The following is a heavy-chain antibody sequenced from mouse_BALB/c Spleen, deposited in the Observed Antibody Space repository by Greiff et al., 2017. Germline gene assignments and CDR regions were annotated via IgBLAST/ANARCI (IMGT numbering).Heavy chain of an antibody. D-gene: IGHD2-1*01. CDR2: IWSGGST. V-gene: IGHV2-2*02. J-gene: IGHJ4*01. CDR1: GFSLTSYG. CDR3: ARLYGKKAMDY. Sequence: QVQLKQSGPGLVQPSQSLSITCTVSGFSLTSYGVHWVRQSPGKGLEWLGVIWSGGSTDYNAAFISRLSISKDNSKSQVFFKMNSLQANDTAIYYCARLYGKKAMDYWGQGTSVTVSS.